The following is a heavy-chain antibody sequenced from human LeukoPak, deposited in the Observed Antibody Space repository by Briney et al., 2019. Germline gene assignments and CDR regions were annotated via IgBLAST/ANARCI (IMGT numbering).Heavy chain of an antibody. Sequence: ASVKVSCKASGYTFSAFHIHWVRLAPGQGPEWMGWVNPNSGDTNYAQRFQGRVTMTRDTSISTAYMELSRLRSDDTAVYYCARTYSGYDSYWFDPWGQGTLVTVSS. CDR1: GYTFSAFH. J-gene: IGHJ5*02. CDR2: VNPNSGDT. CDR3: ARTYSGYDSYWFDP. D-gene: IGHD5-12*01. V-gene: IGHV1-2*02.